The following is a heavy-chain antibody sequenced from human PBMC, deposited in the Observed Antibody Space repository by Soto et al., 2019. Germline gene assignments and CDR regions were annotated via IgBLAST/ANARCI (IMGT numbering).Heavy chain of an antibody. CDR1: GYTLTELS. Sequence: AASVKVSCEVSGYTLTELSMHWVRQAPGKGLEWMGGFDPEDGETIYAQKFQGRVTMTEDTSTDTAYMELSSLRSEDTAVYYCATVGSRGYDFWSGYSSFDYWGQGTLVTVSS. D-gene: IGHD3-3*01. CDR3: ATVGSRGYDFWSGYSSFDY. J-gene: IGHJ4*02. V-gene: IGHV1-24*01. CDR2: FDPEDGET.